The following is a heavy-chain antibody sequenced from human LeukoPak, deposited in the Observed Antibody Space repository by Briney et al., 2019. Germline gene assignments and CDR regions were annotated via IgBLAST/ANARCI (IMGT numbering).Heavy chain of an antibody. CDR1: GFNFGNYG. Sequence: GGSLRLSCAASGFNFGNYGMHWVRQAPGKGLEWVAVISYDGSNKYYADSVKGRFTISRDNSKNTLYLQMNSLRAEDTAVYYCAKSSSSRTFDYWGQGTLVTVSS. CDR3: AKSSSSRTFDY. CDR2: ISYDGSNK. J-gene: IGHJ4*02. D-gene: IGHD6-6*01. V-gene: IGHV3-30*18.